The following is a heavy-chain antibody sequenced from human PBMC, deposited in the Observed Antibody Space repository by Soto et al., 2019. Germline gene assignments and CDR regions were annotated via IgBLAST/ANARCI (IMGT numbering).Heavy chain of an antibody. D-gene: IGHD1-20*01. CDR2: ISGYNGNT. CDR3: AREFLYNRSLPTRYGVDF. J-gene: IGHJ6*02. Sequence: QVQLVQSGAEVKKPGASVKVSCKASGYTFSSYGISWVRQAPGQGLEWMGWISGYNGNTYYAQKFQGIVTMTTDTSTITAYMELRSLRSDYTAVYSWAREFLYNRSLPTRYGVDFWGQGTTVTVSS. CDR1: GYTFSSYG. V-gene: IGHV1-18*01.